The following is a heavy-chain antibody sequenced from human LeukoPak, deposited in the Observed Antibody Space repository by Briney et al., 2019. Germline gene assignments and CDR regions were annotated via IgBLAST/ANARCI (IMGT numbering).Heavy chain of an antibody. CDR1: GDSIAGFY. D-gene: IGHD3-22*01. Sequence: SETLSLTCSASGDSIAGFYWSWFRQSPGKGLEWIAYMYYSGNTYYSPSLKSRLSISIDRSKKQFSLNLTSVTATDTAVYYCAREDSSGCDHWGQGTLVTVSS. CDR3: AREDSSGCDH. CDR2: MYYSGNT. J-gene: IGHJ4*02. V-gene: IGHV4-59*12.